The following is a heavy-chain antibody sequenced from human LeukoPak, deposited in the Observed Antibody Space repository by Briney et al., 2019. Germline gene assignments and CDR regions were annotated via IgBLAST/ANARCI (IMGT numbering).Heavy chain of an antibody. V-gene: IGHV4-39*01. J-gene: IGHJ5*02. CDR1: GGSFSGYY. Sequence: SETLSLTCAVYGGSFSGYYWGWIRQPPGKGLEWIGSIYYSGSTYYNPSLKSRVTISVDTSKNQFSLKLSSVTAADTAVYYCARPVTDSSGYYCWFDPWGQGTLVTVSS. CDR2: IYYSGST. D-gene: IGHD3-22*01. CDR3: ARPVTDSSGYYCWFDP.